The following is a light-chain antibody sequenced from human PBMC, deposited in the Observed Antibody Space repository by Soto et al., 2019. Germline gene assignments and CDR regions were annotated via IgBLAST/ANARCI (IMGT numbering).Light chain of an antibody. V-gene: IGLV1-40*01. CDR1: GSNIGAGSD. CDR2: GKN. CDR3: QSYDNSLSGYVV. Sequence: QSVLTQPPSVSGAPGQRVIISCTGSGSNIGAGSDVHWYQQLPGSGPKVLIFGKNNRPSGVPDRFSASQSGTSASLAITGLQPDDEADYYCQSYDNSLSGYVVFGGGTKLTVL. J-gene: IGLJ2*01.